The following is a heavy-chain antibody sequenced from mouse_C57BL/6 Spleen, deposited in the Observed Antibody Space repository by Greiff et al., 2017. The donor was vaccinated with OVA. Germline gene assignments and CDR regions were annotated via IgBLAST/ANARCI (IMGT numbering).Heavy chain of an antibody. CDR1: GYTFTSYW. J-gene: IGHJ4*01. CDR3: ARSEGYSYYYAMDY. V-gene: IGHV1-64*01. Sequence: QVQLQQPGAELVKPGASVKLSCKASGYTFTSYWMHWVKQRPGQGLEWIGMIHPNSGSTNYNEKFKSKATLTVDKSSSTAYMKLSSLTSEDSAVYYCARSEGYSYYYAMDYWGQGTSVTVSS. D-gene: IGHD2-3*01. CDR2: IHPNSGST.